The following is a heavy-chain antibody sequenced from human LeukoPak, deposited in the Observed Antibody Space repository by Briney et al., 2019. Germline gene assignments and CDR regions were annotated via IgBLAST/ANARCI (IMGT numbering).Heavy chain of an antibody. D-gene: IGHD4/OR15-4a*01. CDR1: GGSISSGSYY. CDR3: ARRSMVRTVGYYYGMDV. V-gene: IGHV4-61*02. CDR2: IYTSGST. Sequence: SQTLSLTCTVSGGSISSGSYYWSWIRQPAGKGLEWIGRIYTSGSTNYNPSLMSRATISLDTSKKQFSLRLNSVTAADTAVYYCARRSMVRTVGYYYGMDVWGQGTTVTVSS. J-gene: IGHJ6*02.